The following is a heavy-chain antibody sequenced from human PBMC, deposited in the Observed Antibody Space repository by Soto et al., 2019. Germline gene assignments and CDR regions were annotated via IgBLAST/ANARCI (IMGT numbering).Heavy chain of an antibody. CDR1: GYTFTSYG. CDR3: ARMDSLTGYSAEYFQH. V-gene: IGHV1-18*01. Sequence: ASVKVSCKASGYTFTSYGISWVRQAPGQGLEWMGWISAYNGNTNYAQKLQGRVTMTTDTSTSTAYMELRSLRSDDTAVYYCARMDSLTGYSAEYFQHWGQGTLVTVSS. J-gene: IGHJ1*01. CDR2: ISAYNGNT. D-gene: IGHD3-9*01.